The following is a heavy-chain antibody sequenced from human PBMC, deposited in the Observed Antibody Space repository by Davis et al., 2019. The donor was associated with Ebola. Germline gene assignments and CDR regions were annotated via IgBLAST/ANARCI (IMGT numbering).Heavy chain of an antibody. J-gene: IGHJ1*01. Sequence: PPRSLTLSCAPSAFTFSSYAMSCVRHAPGKGLEWVSAISGSGGSTYYADSVKGRFTISRDNSKNTLYLQMNSLRAEDTAVYYCARHTAMEHWGQGTLVTVSS. CDR1: AFTFSSYA. V-gene: IGHV3-23*01. CDR2: ISGSGGST. D-gene: IGHD5-18*01. CDR3: ARHTAMEH.